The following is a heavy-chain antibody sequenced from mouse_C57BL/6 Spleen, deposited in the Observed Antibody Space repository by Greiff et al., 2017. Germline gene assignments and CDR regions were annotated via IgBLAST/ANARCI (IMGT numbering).Heavy chain of an antibody. CDR1: GYTFTDYY. Sequence: EVQLQQSGPELVKPGASVKISCKASGYTFTDYYMNWVKQSHGKSLEWIGDINPNNGGTSYNQKFKGKATLTVDKSSSTAYMELRSLTSEDSAVYYCAREGGLITGYAMDYWGQGTSVTVSS. D-gene: IGHD1-1*01. CDR3: AREGGLITGYAMDY. J-gene: IGHJ4*01. V-gene: IGHV1-26*01. CDR2: INPNNGGT.